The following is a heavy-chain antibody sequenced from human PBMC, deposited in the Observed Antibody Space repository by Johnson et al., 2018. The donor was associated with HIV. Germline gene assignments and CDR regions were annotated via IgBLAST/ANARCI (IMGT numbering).Heavy chain of an antibody. J-gene: IGHJ3*02. CDR1: GFTFSSHA. D-gene: IGHD3-22*01. V-gene: IGHV3-30*04. CDR3: ARRSDYFSHDAFDI. Sequence: VQLVESGGGVVQPGRSLRLSCAASGFTFSSHAMHWVRQAPGKGLEWVAFISFDGTSKYYADPVKGRFTISRDNSKNTVYLQMNRLRVEDTSVYYCARRSDYFSHDAFDIWGQGTMVTVSS. CDR2: ISFDGTSK.